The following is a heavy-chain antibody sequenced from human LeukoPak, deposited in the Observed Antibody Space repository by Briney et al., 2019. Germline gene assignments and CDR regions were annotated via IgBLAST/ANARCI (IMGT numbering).Heavy chain of an antibody. J-gene: IGHJ4*02. CDR1: GFTFSSYS. D-gene: IGHD3-3*01. CDR2: ISSSSSTI. CDR3: AREGSITIFGVVIMGYFDY. V-gene: IGHV3-48*01. Sequence: PGGSLRLSCAASGFTFSSYSMNWVRQAPGKGLEWGSYISSSSSTIYYADSVKGRFTISRDNAKNSLYLQMNSLRAEDTAVYYCAREGSITIFGVVIMGYFDYWGQGTLVTVSS.